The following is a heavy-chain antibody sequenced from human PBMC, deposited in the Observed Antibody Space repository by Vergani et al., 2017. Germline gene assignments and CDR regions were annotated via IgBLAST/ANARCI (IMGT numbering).Heavy chain of an antibody. Sequence: EVQVVESGGGLIKPGGSLRLSCVVSGITFKNAWINWVRQAPGKGLGWIGRIRSKNDGGTADYAAPLKGRFTFSRDDSKDSAFLLVNNLKTEDTAVYYWAKERXYDFWSGYYGPLDYWGQGTLVNVSS. CDR2: IRSKNDGGTA. V-gene: IGHV3-15*01. J-gene: IGHJ4*02. CDR1: GITFKNAW. CDR3: AKERXYDFWSGYYGPLDY. D-gene: IGHD3-3*01.